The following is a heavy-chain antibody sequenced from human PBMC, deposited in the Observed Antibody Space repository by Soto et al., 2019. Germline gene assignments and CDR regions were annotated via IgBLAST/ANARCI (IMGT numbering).Heavy chain of an antibody. CDR3: ARGVVAATLDLDY. Sequence: GGSLRLSCAASGFTFSSYAMHWVRQAPGKGLEWVAVISYDGSNKYYADSVKGRFTISRDNSKNTLYLQMNSLRAEDTAVYYCARGVVAATLDLDYWGQGTLVTVSS. CDR1: GFTFSSYA. D-gene: IGHD2-15*01. CDR2: ISYDGSNK. V-gene: IGHV3-30-3*01. J-gene: IGHJ4*02.